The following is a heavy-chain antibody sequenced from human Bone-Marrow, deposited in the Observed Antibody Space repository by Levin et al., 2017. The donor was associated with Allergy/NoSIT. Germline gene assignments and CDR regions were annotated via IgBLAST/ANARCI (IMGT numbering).Heavy chain of an antibody. D-gene: IGHD3-10*01. CDR2: IYYSGST. CDR3: GSFYFGSGYYYYMDV. Sequence: SSETLSLTCTVSGGSISSSSYYWGWIRQPPGKGLEWIGSIYYSGSTFYNPSLKSRVTISVDTSKNQFSLRLSSVTAADTAVYYCGSFYFGSGYYYYMDVWGKGTTVTVSS. CDR1: GGSISSSSYY. V-gene: IGHV4-39*01. J-gene: IGHJ6*03.